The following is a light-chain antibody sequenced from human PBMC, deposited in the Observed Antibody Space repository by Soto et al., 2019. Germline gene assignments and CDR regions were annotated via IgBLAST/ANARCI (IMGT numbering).Light chain of an antibody. Sequence: QTVVTQEPSLTVSPGGTVTLTCGSSTGAVTSGHYPHWLQQKPGQAPRTLIHDTNNKHSWTPARFSGSLLGDKGALTLSGAQPEDEADYYCLLCYSGTWVFGGGTKRTVL. CDR3: LLCYSGTWV. V-gene: IGLV7-46*01. J-gene: IGLJ2*01. CDR2: DTN. CDR1: TGAVTSGHY.